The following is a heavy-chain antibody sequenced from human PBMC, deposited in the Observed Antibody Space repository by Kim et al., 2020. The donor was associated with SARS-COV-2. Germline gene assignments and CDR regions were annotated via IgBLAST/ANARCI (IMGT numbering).Heavy chain of an antibody. Sequence: SVKVSCKASGGTFSSYAISWVRQAPGQGLEWMGGIIPIFGTANYAQKFQGRVTITADESTSTAYMELSSLRSEDTAAYYCARSDIVVVVAANGWFDPWGQGTLVTVSS. CDR2: IIPIFGTA. D-gene: IGHD2-15*01. V-gene: IGHV1-69*13. J-gene: IGHJ5*02. CDR1: GGTFSSYA. CDR3: ARSDIVVVVAANGWFDP.